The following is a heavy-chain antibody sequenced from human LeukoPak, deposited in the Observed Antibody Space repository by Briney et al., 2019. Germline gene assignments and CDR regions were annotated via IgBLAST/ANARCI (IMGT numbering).Heavy chain of an antibody. CDR2: IYHSGNT. J-gene: IGHJ4*02. D-gene: IGHD3-22*01. CDR3: ARSLGEYYDSSGYLDY. V-gene: IGHV4-38-2*01. Sequence: SETLSLTCAVSGYSISSGNYWGWIRQPPGKGLKWIGSIYHSGNTFHNPSLKSRVTISVDTSKNQFSLNLSSVTAADTAVYYCARSLGEYYDSSGYLDYWGQGTLVTVSS. CDR1: GYSISSGNY.